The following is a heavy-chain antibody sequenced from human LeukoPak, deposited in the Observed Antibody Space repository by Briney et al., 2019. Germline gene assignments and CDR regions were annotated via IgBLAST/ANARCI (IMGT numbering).Heavy chain of an antibody. V-gene: IGHV1-69*13. CDR1: GGTFSSYA. D-gene: IGHD3-3*01. J-gene: IGHJ6*02. Sequence: GASVKVSCKASGGTFSSYAISWVRQAPGQGLEWMGGIIPIFGTANYAQKFQGRVTITADESTSTAYMELSSLRSEDTAVYYCARHSPIFGVSDTPRYYYYYGMDVWGQGTTVTVSS. CDR3: ARHSPIFGVSDTPRYYYYYGMDV. CDR2: IIPIFGTA.